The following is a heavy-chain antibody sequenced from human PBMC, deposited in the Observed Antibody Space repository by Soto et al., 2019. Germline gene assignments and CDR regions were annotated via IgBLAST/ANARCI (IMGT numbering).Heavy chain of an antibody. V-gene: IGHV3-30-3*01. D-gene: IGHD5-12*01. CDR1: GFTFTNHA. J-gene: IGHJ4*02. CDR3: ARDRRWLQFLDY. Sequence: LRLSCAASGFTFTNHAMHWVRQAPGKGLECVAVISYDGSNKYYADSVKGRFTISRDNSKNTLYLQMNSLRGEDTAVYYCARDRRWLQFLDYWGPGTLVTVSS. CDR2: ISYDGSNK.